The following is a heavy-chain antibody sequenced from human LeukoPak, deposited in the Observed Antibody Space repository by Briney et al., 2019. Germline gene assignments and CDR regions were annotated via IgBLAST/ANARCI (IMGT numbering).Heavy chain of an antibody. J-gene: IGHJ3*02. Sequence: PGGSLRLSCAASGFTFSSYWMHWVRQAPGKGLVWVSRINSDGSGTSYADSVKGRFTISRDNAKNTLYLQMNSLRAEDTAVYYCARAHDYYDILTGYSYAFDIWGQGTMVTVSS. D-gene: IGHD3-9*01. CDR3: ARAHDYYDILTGYSYAFDI. V-gene: IGHV3-74*01. CDR2: INSDGSGT. CDR1: GFTFSSYW.